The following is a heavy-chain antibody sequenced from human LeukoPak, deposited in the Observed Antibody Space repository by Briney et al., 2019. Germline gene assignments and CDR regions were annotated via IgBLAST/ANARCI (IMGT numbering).Heavy chain of an antibody. CDR3: ARDAGLYYYYKDV. CDR1: GFTFSSNW. J-gene: IGHJ6*03. Sequence: GGSPRLSCVASGFTFSSNWMSWVRQAPGKGLEWVANIKQDGSEKHYVDSVKGRFTISRDNAKNSLYLQMNSLRAEDTAVYYCARDAGLYYYYKDVWGKGTTVTVSS. D-gene: IGHD3/OR15-3a*01. CDR2: IKQDGSEK. V-gene: IGHV3-7*01.